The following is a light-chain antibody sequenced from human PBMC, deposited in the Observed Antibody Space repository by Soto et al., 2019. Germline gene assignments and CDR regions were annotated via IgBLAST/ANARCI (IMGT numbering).Light chain of an antibody. CDR3: QSYDSGLSGSV. CDR1: SSNIGAGYD. J-gene: IGLJ3*02. V-gene: IGLV1-40*01. CDR2: TNG. Sequence: QSVLTQPPSVSGAPGQRVTISCTGTSSNIGAGYDVNWYQHLPGAAPKLLIYTNGNRPSGVPDRFSGSKSGTSASPAITGLQAEDEADYYCQSYDSGLSGSVFGGGTKLTVL.